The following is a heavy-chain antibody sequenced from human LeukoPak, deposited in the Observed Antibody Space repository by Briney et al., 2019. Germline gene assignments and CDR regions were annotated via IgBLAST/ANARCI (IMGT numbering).Heavy chain of an antibody. D-gene: IGHD1-7*01. CDR2: IIPIFGTA. CDR3: ARLRGGMELREDY. CDR1: GGTFSSYA. V-gene: IGHV1-69*13. J-gene: IGHJ4*02. Sequence: PVKVSCKASGGTFSSYAISWVRLAPGQGLEWMGGIIPIFGTANYAQKFQGRVTITADESTSTAYMELGSLRSEDTAVYYCARLRGGMELREDYWGQGTLVTVSS.